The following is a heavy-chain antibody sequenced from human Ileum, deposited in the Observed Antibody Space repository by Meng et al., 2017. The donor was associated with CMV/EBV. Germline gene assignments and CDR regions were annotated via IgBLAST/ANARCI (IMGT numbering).Heavy chain of an antibody. V-gene: IGHV3-7*01. CDR3: ASRDYYDYTLDV. CDR2: IKQDGSEK. J-gene: IGHJ6*02. Sequence: GESLKISCAASGFTFSSYWMSWVRQAPGKGLEWVANIKQDGSEKYYVDSVKGRFTISRDNAKNSLYLQMNSLRAEDTAVYYCASRDYYDYTLDVWGQGTTVTVSS. CDR1: GFTFSSYW.